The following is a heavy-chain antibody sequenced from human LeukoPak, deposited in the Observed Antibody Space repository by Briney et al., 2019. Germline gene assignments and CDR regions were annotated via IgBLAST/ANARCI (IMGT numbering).Heavy chain of an antibody. CDR3: ASISSSWYVTEDNAFDI. J-gene: IGHJ3*02. D-gene: IGHD6-13*01. CDR1: GGTFSSYA. V-gene: IGHV1-69*04. Sequence: GASVKVSCKASGGTFSSYAISWVRRAPGQGLEWMGRIIPILGIANYAQKFQGRVTITADKSTSTAYMELSSLRSEDTAMYYCASISSSWYVTEDNAFDIWGQGTMVTVSS. CDR2: IIPILGIA.